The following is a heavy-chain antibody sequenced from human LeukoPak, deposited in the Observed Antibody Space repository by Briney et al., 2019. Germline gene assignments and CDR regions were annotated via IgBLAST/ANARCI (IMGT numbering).Heavy chain of an antibody. CDR3: VRDVWGDRDGYFDF. Sequence: GGSLRLSCAASGFTFSSYSINWVRQAPGKGLEWISYISNSGRTIYYADSVEGRFTISRDNAKNSLYLQMNSLRDEDTAVYFCVRDVWGDRDGYFDFWGQGTLVTVSS. V-gene: IGHV3-48*02. D-gene: IGHD3-16*01. CDR1: GFTFSSYS. CDR2: ISNSGRTI. J-gene: IGHJ4*02.